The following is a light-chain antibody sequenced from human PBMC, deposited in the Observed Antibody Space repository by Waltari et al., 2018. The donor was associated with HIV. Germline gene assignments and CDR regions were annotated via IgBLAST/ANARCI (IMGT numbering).Light chain of an antibody. V-gene: IGLV3-1*01. CDR1: KSGDKY. CDR2: QDK. J-gene: IGLJ2*01. CDR3: QAWDTSSVL. Sequence: SYELTQPPSVSVSPGQTASITCSGDKSGDKYACWYQQKPGQSPVVVIYQDKKRPSGIPERFSGSNSENTATLTISGTQAMDEADYYCQAWDTSSVLFGGGTKLTVL.